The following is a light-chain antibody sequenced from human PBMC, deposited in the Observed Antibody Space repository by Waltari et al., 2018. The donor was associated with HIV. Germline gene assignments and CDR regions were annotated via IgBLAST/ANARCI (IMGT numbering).Light chain of an antibody. V-gene: IGLV1-51*01. CDR2: YKN. J-gene: IGLJ2*01. CDR1: TSNIGNNY. CDR3: GTWDSSLSAVV. Sequence: QSVLTQPPSVSAAPGQKVTISCSGRTSNIGNNYVSWYQQLPGPAPKLLISYKNKRPSGIPDRSSGSKSGTSATLGITGLQTGDEADYYCGTWDSSLSAVVFGGGTKLTVL.